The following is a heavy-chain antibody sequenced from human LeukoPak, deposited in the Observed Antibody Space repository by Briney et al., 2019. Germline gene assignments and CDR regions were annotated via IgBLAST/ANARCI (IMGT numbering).Heavy chain of an antibody. CDR3: ARDETYYDTLTGYYALKYFQH. V-gene: IGHV3-7*03. CDR2: IKQDGSEK. Sequence: GGSLRLSCAASGFTFSSYWMSWVRQAPGKGLEWVANIKQDGSEKYYVDSVKGRFTISRDNAKNSLYLQMNSLRAEDTAVYYCARDETYYDTLTGYYALKYFQHWGQGTLVTVSS. D-gene: IGHD3-9*01. J-gene: IGHJ1*01. CDR1: GFTFSSYW.